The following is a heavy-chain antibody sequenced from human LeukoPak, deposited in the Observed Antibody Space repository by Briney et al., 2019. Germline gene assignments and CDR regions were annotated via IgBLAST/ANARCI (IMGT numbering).Heavy chain of an antibody. CDR1: GFTFDNYA. D-gene: IGHD4-23*01. J-gene: IGHJ4*02. CDR3: ARDRGKDYFGD. V-gene: IGHV3-9*01. Sequence: GRSLRLSCAASGFTFDNYAMNWVRQVPGKGLEWISLISWNSGTIGYADSVKGRFSISRDDSKNTVYLQMNSLRAEDTALYYCARDRGKDYFGDWGQGTQVTVSS. CDR2: ISWNSGTI.